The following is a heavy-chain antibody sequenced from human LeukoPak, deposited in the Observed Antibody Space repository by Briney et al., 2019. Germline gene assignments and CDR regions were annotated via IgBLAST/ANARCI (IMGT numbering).Heavy chain of an antibody. CDR2: INPSGGST. D-gene: IGHD1-26*01. CDR3: ARDSSGGYWSRNFFDY. J-gene: IGHJ4*02. V-gene: IGHV1-46*01. CDR1: GYTFTSYS. Sequence: GASVKVSCKTSGYTFTSYSMHWVRQAPGQGLEWMGIINPSGGSTSYAQRFQGRVTMTRDMSTSTVYMELSSLRSDDTAVYYCARDSSGGYWSRNFFDYWGQGTLVTVSS.